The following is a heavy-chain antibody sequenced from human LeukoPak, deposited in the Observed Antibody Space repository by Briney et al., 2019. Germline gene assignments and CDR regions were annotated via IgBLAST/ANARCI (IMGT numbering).Heavy chain of an antibody. V-gene: IGHV3-33*01. J-gene: IGHJ3*02. Sequence: GRSLRLSCAASGFTFSSYGMHWVRQAPGKGLEWVAVIWYDGSNKYYADSVKGRFTISRDNSKNTLYLQMNSLRAEDTAVYYCARVFHAAGPQPLIAVADDAFDIWGQGTMVTVSS. D-gene: IGHD6-19*01. CDR1: GFTFSSYG. CDR3: ARVFHAAGPQPLIAVADDAFDI. CDR2: IWYDGSNK.